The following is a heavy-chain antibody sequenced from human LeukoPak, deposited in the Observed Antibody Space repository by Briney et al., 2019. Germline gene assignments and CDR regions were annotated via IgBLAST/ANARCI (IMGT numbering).Heavy chain of an antibody. V-gene: IGHV4-4*07. Sequence: NPPETLSLTCTVSGGSISSYYWSWIRQPAGKGLEWIGRIYTSGSTNYNPSLKSRVTMSVDTSKNQFSLKLSSVTAADTAVYYCARDSGSSSWYSGLDYYYYMDVWGKGTTVTVSS. J-gene: IGHJ6*03. CDR1: GGSISSYY. CDR3: ARDSGSSSWYSGLDYYYYMDV. D-gene: IGHD6-13*01. CDR2: IYTSGST.